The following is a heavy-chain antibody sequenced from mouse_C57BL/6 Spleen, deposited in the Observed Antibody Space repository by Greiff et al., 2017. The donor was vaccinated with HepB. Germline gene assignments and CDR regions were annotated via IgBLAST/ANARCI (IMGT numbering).Heavy chain of an antibody. D-gene: IGHD1-1*01. CDR3: ARSITTVVATRGEFDY. CDR2: IDPSDSET. V-gene: IGHV1-52*01. J-gene: IGHJ2*01. Sequence: VKLQQPGAELVRPGSSVKLSCKASGYTFTSYWMHWVKQRPIQGLEWIGNIDPSDSETHYNQKFKDKATLTVDKSSSTAYMQLSSLTSEDSAVYYCARSITTVVATRGEFDYWGQGTTLTVSS. CDR1: GYTFTSYW.